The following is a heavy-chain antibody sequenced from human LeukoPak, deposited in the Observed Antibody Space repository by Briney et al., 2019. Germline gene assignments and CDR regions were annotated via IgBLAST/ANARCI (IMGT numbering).Heavy chain of an antibody. J-gene: IGHJ6*03. D-gene: IGHD5-18*01. CDR1: GGSFSGYY. Sequence: SETLSLTCAVYGGSFSGYYWSWIRQPPGKGLEWIGEINHSRSTNYNPSLKSRVTISVDTSKNQFSLKLSSVTAADTAVYYCANSRGYSYGSYYYYYMDVWGKGTTVTVSS. CDR3: ANSRGYSYGSYYYYYMDV. CDR2: INHSRST. V-gene: IGHV4-34*01.